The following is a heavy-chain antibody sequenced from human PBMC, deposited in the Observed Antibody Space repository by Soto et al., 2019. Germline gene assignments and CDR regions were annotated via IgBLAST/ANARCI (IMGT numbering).Heavy chain of an antibody. D-gene: IGHD3-22*01. V-gene: IGHV1-69*01. CDR2: IIPIFGTA. Sequence: QVQLVQSGAEVRKPGSSVKVSCKASGGTFSRHAISWVRQAPVQGLEWMGGIIPIFGTANHAQKFQGRVTIIADESTSTVYMEWSSLRSEDTAMYYCARGWGYDSNYYYYAYWGQGTLVIVSS. J-gene: IGHJ4*02. CDR3: ARGWGYDSNYYYYAY. CDR1: GGTFSRHA.